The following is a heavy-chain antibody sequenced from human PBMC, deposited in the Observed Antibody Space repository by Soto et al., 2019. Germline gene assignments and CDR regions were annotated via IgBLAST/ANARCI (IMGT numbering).Heavy chain of an antibody. CDR1: GGTFSSYT. J-gene: IGHJ4*02. CDR3: ARDSRPTVHGSFDY. CDR2: IIPILGIA. V-gene: IGHV1-69*08. D-gene: IGHD1-26*01. Sequence: QVQLVQSGAEVKKPGSSVKVSCKASGGTFSSYTISWVRQAPGQGLEWMGRIIPILGIANYAQKFQGRVTITADKSTSTAYMELSSLRSEDTAVYYCARDSRPTVHGSFDYWGQGTLVTVSS.